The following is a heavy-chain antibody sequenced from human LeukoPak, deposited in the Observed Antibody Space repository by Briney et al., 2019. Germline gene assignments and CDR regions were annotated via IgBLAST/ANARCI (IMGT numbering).Heavy chain of an antibody. V-gene: IGHV4-4*07. CDR3: ATPRGYGPLYGMDV. CDR1: GGSITGYY. J-gene: IGHJ6*02. Sequence: SETLSLTCSVSGGSITGYYWSWIRQPAGKGLEWIGRIYTSGSTNYNPSLKSRVTISVDTSKNRFSLKLSSVTAADTAVYYCATPRGYGPLYGMDVWGQGTTVTVSS. D-gene: IGHD5-18*01. CDR2: IYTSGST.